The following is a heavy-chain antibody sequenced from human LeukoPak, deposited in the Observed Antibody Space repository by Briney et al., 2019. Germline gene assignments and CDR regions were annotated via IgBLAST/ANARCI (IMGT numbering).Heavy chain of an antibody. CDR3: AKKWLGGYFDL. D-gene: IGHD3-10*01. J-gene: IGHJ3*01. CDR1: GFNFYSYD. CDR2: LSGGGEAS. Sequence: GGSPRLSCAASGFNFYSYDMTWVRQARGKGLEWVSSLSGGGEASYYADSAKGRFTISRDNANDTLYLQMNSLRVDDTAVYYCAKKWLGGYFDLWGRGTKVTVSS. V-gene: IGHV3-23*01.